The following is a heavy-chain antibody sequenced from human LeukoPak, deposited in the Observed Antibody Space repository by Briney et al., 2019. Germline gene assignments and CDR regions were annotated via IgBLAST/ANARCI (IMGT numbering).Heavy chain of an antibody. J-gene: IGHJ4*02. Sequence: SQTLSLTCGVFGGSITSAGYSWSWIRQPPGKGLEWIGYIYHSGSTYYIAPLRSRITISLDRSKNQFSLVLKSLTAADTAVYYCVRVGHLAAAGTYDYWGQGTSVTVSS. CDR1: GGSITSAGYS. CDR2: IYHSGST. D-gene: IGHD6-13*01. V-gene: IGHV4-30-2*01. CDR3: VRVGHLAAAGTYDY.